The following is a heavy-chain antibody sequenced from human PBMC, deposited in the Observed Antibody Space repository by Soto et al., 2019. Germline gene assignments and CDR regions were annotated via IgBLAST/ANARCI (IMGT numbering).Heavy chain of an antibody. CDR3: AKDPYVWGSQFVSPFDY. D-gene: IGHD3-16*01. CDR2: ISGSGGST. V-gene: IGHV3-23*01. CDR1: GFTFSSYA. Sequence: PGGSLRLSCAASGFTFSSYAMSWVRQAPGKGLEWVSAISGSGGSTYYADSVKGRFTISRDNSKNTLYLQMNSLRAEDTAVYYCAKDPYVWGSQFVSPFDYWGQGTLVTVSS. J-gene: IGHJ4*02.